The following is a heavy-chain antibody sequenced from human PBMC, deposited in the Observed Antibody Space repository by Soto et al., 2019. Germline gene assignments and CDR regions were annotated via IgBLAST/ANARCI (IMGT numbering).Heavy chain of an antibody. D-gene: IGHD7-27*01. CDR1: GFILSDCA. Sequence: EVQLVESGGGLVQPGGSLRLSCATSGFILSDCAMNWVRQAPGKGLEWVSYISSSSSVIDYADFVKGRFTVSIDNARNSLYLQMNSLRAEDTAVYYCARDLSWGSNWYYYMDVWGKGTTVTVSS. CDR2: ISSSSSVI. CDR3: ARDLSWGSNWYYYMDV. V-gene: IGHV3-48*01. J-gene: IGHJ6*03.